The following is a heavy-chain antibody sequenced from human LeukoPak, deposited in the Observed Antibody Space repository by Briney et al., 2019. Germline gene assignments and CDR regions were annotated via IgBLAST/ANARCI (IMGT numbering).Heavy chain of an antibody. Sequence: ASVKVSCKASGDTFSSYAINWVRQALGQGLEWMGRIIPLLDIANYAQNFQGRVTITADKSTSTAYMELSSLRSEDTAVYYCARSQTPYYYDDSGYYTFAYWGQGTLVTVSS. D-gene: IGHD3-22*01. J-gene: IGHJ4*02. CDR1: GDTFSSYA. CDR3: ARSQTPYYYDDSGYYTFAY. V-gene: IGHV1-69*04. CDR2: IIPLLDIA.